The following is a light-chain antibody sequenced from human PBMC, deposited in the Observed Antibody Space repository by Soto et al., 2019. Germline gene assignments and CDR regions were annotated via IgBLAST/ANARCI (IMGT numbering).Light chain of an antibody. Sequence: QPVLTQPPSASGTPGQRVTISCSGSNSNIGSNDVYWYQQLPGTAPKLVIYSNYRRPPGVPDRFSGSKSGTSASLTISGLQSEDEAGYYCASRDDSLNGHVFGGGTQLTVL. J-gene: IGLJ3*02. CDR3: ASRDDSLNGHV. V-gene: IGLV1-44*01. CDR1: NSNIGSND. CDR2: SNY.